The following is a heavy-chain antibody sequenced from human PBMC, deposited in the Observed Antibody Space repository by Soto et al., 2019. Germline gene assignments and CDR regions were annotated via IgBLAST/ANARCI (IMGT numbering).Heavy chain of an antibody. CDR1: GYTFTNYY. CDR2: INPSGGST. Sequence: ASVKVSCKASGYTFTNYYIHWVRQAPGQGLEWMAVINPSGGSTRYAQKFQGRVTMTRDTSTSTVYMELSSLTSEDTAVYYCAKTYGFLGGYYFDYWGQGTLVTVSS. CDR3: AKTYGFLGGYYFDY. J-gene: IGHJ4*02. D-gene: IGHD3-16*01. V-gene: IGHV1-46*01.